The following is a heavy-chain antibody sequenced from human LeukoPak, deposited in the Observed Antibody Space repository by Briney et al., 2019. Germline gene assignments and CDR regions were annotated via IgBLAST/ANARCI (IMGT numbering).Heavy chain of an antibody. CDR3: ARREYYYDSGAFDI. J-gene: IGHJ3*02. CDR1: GGSISSYY. Sequence: SETLSLTCTVSGGSISSYYWSWIRQPPGRGLEWIGYIYYSGSTNYNPSLKSRVTISVDTSKNQFSLKLSSVTAADTAVYYCARREYYYDSGAFDIWGQGTMVTVSS. V-gene: IGHV4-59*08. D-gene: IGHD3-10*01. CDR2: IYYSGST.